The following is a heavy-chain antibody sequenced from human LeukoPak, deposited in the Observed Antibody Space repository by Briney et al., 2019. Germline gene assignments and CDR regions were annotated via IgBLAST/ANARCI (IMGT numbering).Heavy chain of an antibody. J-gene: IGHJ4*02. CDR1: GGSISSSSYY. D-gene: IGHD3-10*01. Sequence: SETLSLTCTVSGGSISSSSYYWGWIRQPPGKGLEWIGSIYSSGSTYYNPSVMTRVTISVDTSKNQFSLQLGSVTAADTAVYYCARPYGSGSYALSYWGQGTLVPVSS. CDR2: IYSSGST. CDR3: ARPYGSGSYALSY. V-gene: IGHV4-39*01.